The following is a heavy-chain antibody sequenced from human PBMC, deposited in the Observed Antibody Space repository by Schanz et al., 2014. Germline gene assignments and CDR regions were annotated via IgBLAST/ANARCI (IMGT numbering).Heavy chain of an antibody. V-gene: IGHV1-18*01. D-gene: IGHD3-10*01. CDR1: GGTFSSFG. J-gene: IGHJ6*02. Sequence: QVQLVQSGAEVKKPGSSMKVSCKASGGTFSSFGINWVRQAPGLGLEWMGWISDYNGKTNYAQKFQDRVIMSTDRSSSTAYLELRSLTSDDSAIYYCARHRFGVFYYGLDVWGQGTTILVSS. CDR3: ARHRFGVFYYGLDV. CDR2: ISDYNGKT.